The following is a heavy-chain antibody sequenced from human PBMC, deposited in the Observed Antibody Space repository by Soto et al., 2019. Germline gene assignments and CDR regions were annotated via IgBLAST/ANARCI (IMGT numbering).Heavy chain of an antibody. CDR2: TYHRGST. J-gene: IGHJ4*02. CDR1: YVSSSSYF. Sequence: PSETLSLTCPVSYVSSSSYFWSWIRQAPGRGLEWIGYTYHRGSTNYSPSLKSRVAISLDTSENQFSLKVNSVTAADTAVYYCARIGGYHGPLDYWGQGTPVTVSS. V-gene: IGHV4-59*01. CDR3: ARIGGYHGPLDY. D-gene: IGHD6-25*01.